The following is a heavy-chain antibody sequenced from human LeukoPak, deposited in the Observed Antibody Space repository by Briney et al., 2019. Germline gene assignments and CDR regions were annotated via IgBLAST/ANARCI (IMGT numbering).Heavy chain of an antibody. Sequence: SETLSLTCTVSGGSMSPYHWGWMRDSPGEGLEWTGYIYYSGSTNYNPSLKSPVTISVDTSKNQFSLKLSSVTAADTAIYYCARAVPGRFDYWGQGTLVTVSS. CDR2: IYYSGST. D-gene: IGHD6-19*01. CDR3: ARAVPGRFDY. CDR1: GGSMSPYH. J-gene: IGHJ4*02. V-gene: IGHV4-59*08.